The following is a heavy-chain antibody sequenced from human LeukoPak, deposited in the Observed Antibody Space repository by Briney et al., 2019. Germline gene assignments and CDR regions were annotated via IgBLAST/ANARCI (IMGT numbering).Heavy chain of an antibody. V-gene: IGHV4-34*01. CDR2: INHSGST. J-gene: IGHJ4*02. D-gene: IGHD6-6*01. CDR1: GESFSGYY. Sequence: SETLSLTCAVYGESFSGYYWSWIRQPPGKGLEWIGEINHSGSTNYNPSLKSRVTISVDTSKNQFSLKLSSVTAADTAVYYCARGRKQAAQYYFDYWGQGTLVTVSS. CDR3: ARGRKQAAQYYFDY.